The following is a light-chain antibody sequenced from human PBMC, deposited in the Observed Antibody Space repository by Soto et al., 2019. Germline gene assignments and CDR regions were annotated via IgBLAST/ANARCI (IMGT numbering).Light chain of an antibody. CDR2: EVS. CDR3: SSYATSRTWV. V-gene: IGLV2-14*01. Sequence: QSVLTQPASVSGSPGQSITISCTGTSSDVGAYNYVSWYQQHSGKAPKLMIYEVSNRPSGVSNRFSGSKSGNTASLTISGLQAEDEADYYCSSYATSRTWVFGGGTQLTVL. CDR1: SSDVGAYNY. J-gene: IGLJ7*01.